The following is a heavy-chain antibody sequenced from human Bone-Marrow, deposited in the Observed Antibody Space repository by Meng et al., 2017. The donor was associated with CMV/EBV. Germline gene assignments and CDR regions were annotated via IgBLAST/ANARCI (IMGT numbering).Heavy chain of an antibody. D-gene: IGHD2-8*01. CDR2: FDPEDGET. CDR3: AREGYCTNGVCYRGDFEY. V-gene: IGHV1-24*01. J-gene: IGHJ4*02. Sequence: ASVKVSCKVSGYTLTELSMHWVRQAPGKGLEWMGGFDPEDGETIYAQKFQGRVTITTDESTSTAYMELSSLRSEDTAVYYCAREGYCTNGVCYRGDFEYWGQGTLVTVSS. CDR1: GYTLTELS.